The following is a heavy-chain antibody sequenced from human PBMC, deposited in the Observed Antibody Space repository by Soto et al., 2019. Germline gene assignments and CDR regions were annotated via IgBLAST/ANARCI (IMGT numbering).Heavy chain of an antibody. J-gene: IGHJ4*02. CDR1: GFTFSSYG. V-gene: IGHV3-30*18. D-gene: IGHD6-19*01. Sequence: QVQLVESGGGVVQPGRSLRLSCAASGFTFSSYGMHWVRQAPGKGLEWVAVISYAGSNKYYADSVKGRFTISRDNSKNTLYLQMNSLRPEDTAVYYCAKISSGWLFDCWGQGTLVTVSS. CDR3: AKISSGWLFDC. CDR2: ISYAGSNK.